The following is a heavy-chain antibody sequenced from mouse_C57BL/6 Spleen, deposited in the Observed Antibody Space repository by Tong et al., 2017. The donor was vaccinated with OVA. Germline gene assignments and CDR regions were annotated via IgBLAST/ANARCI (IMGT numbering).Heavy chain of an antibody. CDR1: GFTFSDYY. CDR2: ISDGGSYT. V-gene: IGHV5-4*02. CDR3: AREPY. Sequence: EVQLQESGGGLVKPGGSLKLSCAASGFTFSDYYMYWVRQTPEKRLEWVATISDGGSYTYYPDSVKGRFTISRDNAKNNLYLQMSSLKSEDTAMYYCAREPYWGQGTLVTVSA. J-gene: IGHJ3*01.